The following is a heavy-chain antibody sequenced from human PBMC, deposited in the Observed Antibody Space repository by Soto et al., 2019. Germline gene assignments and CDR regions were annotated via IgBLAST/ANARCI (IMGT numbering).Heavy chain of an antibody. CDR3: ARGSIVVVTAWPNWFDP. V-gene: IGHV4-30-4*01. Sequence: SETLSLTCTVSGGSISSGDYYWSWIRQPPGKGLEWIGYIYYSGSTYYNPSLKSRVTISVDTSKNQFSLKLSSVTAADTAVYYCARGSIVVVTAWPNWFDPWGQGTLVTVSS. D-gene: IGHD2-21*02. J-gene: IGHJ5*02. CDR2: IYYSGST. CDR1: GGSISSGDYY.